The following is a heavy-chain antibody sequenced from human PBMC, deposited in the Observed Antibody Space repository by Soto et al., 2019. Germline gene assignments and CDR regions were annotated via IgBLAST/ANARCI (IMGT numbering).Heavy chain of an antibody. D-gene: IGHD3-3*01. CDR3: TRSSHYKEGAY. CDR1: GGSITSGVYY. CDR2: IHYSGST. J-gene: IGHJ4*02. Sequence: SETLSLTCTVSGGSITSGVYYWSWIRQHPGKGLEWIGYIHYSGSTYYNPSLKSRVSISVGPSKNQLSLRLNSVTAADTAVYYCTRSSHYKEGAYWGPGTVVTVSS. V-gene: IGHV4-31*03.